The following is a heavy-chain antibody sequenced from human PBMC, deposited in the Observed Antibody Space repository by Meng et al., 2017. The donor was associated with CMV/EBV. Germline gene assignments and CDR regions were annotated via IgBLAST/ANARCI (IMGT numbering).Heavy chain of an antibody. D-gene: IGHD3-3*01. CDR3: ARSGPRGGTYYDFWSGYLIRGPDY. CDR2: INPSGGST. CDR1: GYTFTSYY. V-gene: IGHV1-46*01. J-gene: IGHJ4*02. Sequence: ASVKVSCKASGYTFTSYYMHWVRQAPGQGLEWMGIINPSGGSTSYAQKFQDRVTMTRDTSTSTAYMELSSLRSEDTAVYYCARSGPRGGTYYDFWSGYLIRGPDYWGQGTLVTVSS.